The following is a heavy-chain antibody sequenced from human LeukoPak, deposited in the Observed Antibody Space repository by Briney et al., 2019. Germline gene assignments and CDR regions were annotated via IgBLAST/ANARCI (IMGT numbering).Heavy chain of an antibody. Sequence: KPSETLSLTCTVSGGSISSSSYYWGWIRQPPGKGLEWIGSIYYSGSTYYNPSLKSRVTISVDTSKNQFSLKLSSVTAADTAVYYCASHRGAARDPLFDWGQGTLVTVSS. CDR2: IYYSGST. D-gene: IGHD6-6*01. CDR1: GGSISSSSYY. V-gene: IGHV4-39*01. J-gene: IGHJ4*02. CDR3: ASHRGAARDPLFD.